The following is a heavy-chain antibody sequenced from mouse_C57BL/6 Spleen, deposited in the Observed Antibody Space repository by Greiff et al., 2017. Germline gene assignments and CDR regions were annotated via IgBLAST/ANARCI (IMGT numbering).Heavy chain of an antibody. V-gene: IGHV1-80*01. J-gene: IGHJ2*01. D-gene: IGHD1-1*01. CDR3: ARRSPYYYGSSYVDY. Sequence: LVESGAELVKPGASVKISCKASGYAFSSSWLNWVKQRPGKGLEWIGQIYPGDGDTNYNGKFKGKATLTADKSSSTAYMQLSSLTSEDSAVYFCARRSPYYYGSSYVDYWGQGTTLTVSS. CDR1: GYAFSSSW. CDR2: IYPGDGDT.